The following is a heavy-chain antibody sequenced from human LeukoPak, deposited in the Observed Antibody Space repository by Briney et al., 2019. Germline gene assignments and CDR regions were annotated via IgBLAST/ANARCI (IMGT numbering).Heavy chain of an antibody. Sequence: ASVTVSCTSSGYTSINYGISWMRQAPGQGLEWMGWISTHNGNTNYAQKFQGRVTMTTDKSTSTTYMELRSLTSDDTAVYYCARDVPGSIGTTARFDPWGQGTLVTVSS. V-gene: IGHV1-18*01. J-gene: IGHJ5*02. D-gene: IGHD1-1*01. CDR3: ARDVPGSIGTTARFDP. CDR2: ISTHNGNT. CDR1: GYTSINYG.